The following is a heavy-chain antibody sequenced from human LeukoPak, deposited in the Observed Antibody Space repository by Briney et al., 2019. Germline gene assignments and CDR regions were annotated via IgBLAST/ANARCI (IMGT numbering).Heavy chain of an antibody. CDR3: AKTYITSWYNDH. Sequence: PGGSLRLSCAASGFTFSSYTMHWVRQAPGKGLERVALIRHDGTNKYYVDSVKGRFTISRDNSKNTLYLQMNSLRAEDTAVYYCAKTYITSWYNDHWGQGTLVTVSS. CDR2: IRHDGTNK. V-gene: IGHV3-30*02. J-gene: IGHJ5*02. D-gene: IGHD6-13*01. CDR1: GFTFSSYT.